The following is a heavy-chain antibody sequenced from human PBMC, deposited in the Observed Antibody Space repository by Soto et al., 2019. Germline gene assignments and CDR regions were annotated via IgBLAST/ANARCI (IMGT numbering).Heavy chain of an antibody. CDR2: INPNSGGT. CDR3: ARFIVVAPRGWFDP. J-gene: IGHJ5*02. Sequence: GASVKVSCKASGYTFTGYYMHWVRQAPGQGLEWMGWINPNSGGTNYAQKFQGWVTMTRDTSTSTAYMELRRLRSDDTAVYYCARFIVVAPRGWFDPWGQGTLVTVSS. CDR1: GYTFTGYY. V-gene: IGHV1-2*04. D-gene: IGHD2-2*01.